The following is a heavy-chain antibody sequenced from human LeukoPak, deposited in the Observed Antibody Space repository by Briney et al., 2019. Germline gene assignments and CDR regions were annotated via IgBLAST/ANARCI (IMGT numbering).Heavy chain of an antibody. Sequence: GRSLRLSCAASGFTFDDYAMHWVRQAPGKGLEWVSGISWNSGSIGYADSVKGRFTISRDNAKNTVSLQMNSLRAEDTGVYYCARAPSESGGYYPEYFRHWGQGTLVTVSS. CDR3: ARAPSESGGYYPEYFRH. J-gene: IGHJ1*01. CDR2: ISWNSGSI. V-gene: IGHV3-9*01. CDR1: GFTFDDYA. D-gene: IGHD3-22*01.